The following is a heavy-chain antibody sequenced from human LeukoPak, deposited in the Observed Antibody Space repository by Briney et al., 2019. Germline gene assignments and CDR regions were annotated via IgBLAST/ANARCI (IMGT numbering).Heavy chain of an antibody. CDR3: ARAKTSLRFLEWLLSPNWFDP. V-gene: IGHV1-46*01. CDR1: GYTFTSYY. D-gene: IGHD3-3*01. J-gene: IGHJ5*02. CDR2: TNPSGGST. Sequence: ASVKVSCKASGYTFTSYYMHWVRQAPGQGLEWMGITNPSGGSTSYAQKFQGRVTMTRDTSTSTVYMELSSLRSEDTAVYYCARAKTSLRFLEWLLSPNWFDPWGQGTLVTVSS.